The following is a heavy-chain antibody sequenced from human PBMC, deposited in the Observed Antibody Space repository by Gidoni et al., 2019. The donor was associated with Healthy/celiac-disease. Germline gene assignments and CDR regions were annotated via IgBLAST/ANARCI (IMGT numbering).Heavy chain of an antibody. D-gene: IGHD3-10*01. Sequence: EVQVLESGGGLVQPGGSLRLSCAASGLTLSSYAMSWVRQAPGKGLEWVSAMSGSGGSTYYADSVKGRFTISRDNSKNTLYLQMNSLRAEDTAVYYCAKAYYYGSGSYDAFDIWGQGTMVTVSS. CDR2: MSGSGGST. V-gene: IGHV3-23*01. CDR3: AKAYYYGSGSYDAFDI. J-gene: IGHJ3*02. CDR1: GLTLSSYA.